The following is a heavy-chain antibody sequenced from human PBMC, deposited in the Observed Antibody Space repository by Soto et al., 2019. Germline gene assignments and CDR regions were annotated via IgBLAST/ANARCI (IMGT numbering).Heavy chain of an antibody. Sequence: GGSLRLSCAASGFTFSSYGMHWVRQAPGKGLEWVAVIWYDGSNKYYADSVKGRFTISRDNSKNTLYLQMNSLRAEDTAVYYCARDLGYSSTTDYYYYGMDVWGQGTTVTVSS. CDR2: IWYDGSNK. CDR3: ARDLGYSSTTDYYYYGMDV. D-gene: IGHD2-2*01. V-gene: IGHV3-33*01. J-gene: IGHJ6*02. CDR1: GFTFSSYG.